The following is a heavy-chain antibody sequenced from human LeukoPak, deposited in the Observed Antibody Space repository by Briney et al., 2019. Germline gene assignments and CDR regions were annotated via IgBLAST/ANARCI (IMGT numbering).Heavy chain of an antibody. J-gene: IGHJ4*02. Sequence: ASVRDSSMAPGYTFSSYGISWVRPAPGQGLEWLGYISAYNGNTNYAQKVQGRITMTTDTSTSTAYMEMRSLRSDDTAVYYCARDCSGSSCYWIHWGQGTLVTVSS. CDR2: ISAYNGNT. CDR3: ARDCSGSSCYWIH. CDR1: GYTFSSYG. V-gene: IGHV1-18*01. D-gene: IGHD2-15*01.